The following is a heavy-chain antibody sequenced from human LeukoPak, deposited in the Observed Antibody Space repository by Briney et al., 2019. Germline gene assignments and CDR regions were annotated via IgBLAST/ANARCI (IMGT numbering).Heavy chain of an antibody. V-gene: IGHV1-69*05. D-gene: IGHD2-2*03. J-gene: IGHJ5*02. CDR2: IIPIFGTA. Sequence: SVKVSCKATGGTFSSYAISWVRQAPGQGLEWMGRIIPIFGTANYAQKFQGRVTITTDESTSTAYMELSSLRSEDTAVYYCARLDRNWFDPWGQGTLVTVSS. CDR1: GGTFSSYA. CDR3: ARLDRNWFDP.